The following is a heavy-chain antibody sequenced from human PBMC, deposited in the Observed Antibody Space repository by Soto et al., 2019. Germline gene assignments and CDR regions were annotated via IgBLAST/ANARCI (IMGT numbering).Heavy chain of an antibody. V-gene: IGHV4-59*01. J-gene: IGHJ5*02. CDR1: GGSISSSY. Sequence: PSETLSLTCTVSGGSISSSYWSWIRQPPGKGLEWIGYIYYTGSTNYNPSLKSRVTISVDTSKNHFSLKLSSVTAADTAVYYCAREGLLWFGDTSGVGWFDPWGQGTLVTVS. CDR3: AREGLLWFGDTSGVGWFDP. CDR2: IYYTGST. D-gene: IGHD3-10*01.